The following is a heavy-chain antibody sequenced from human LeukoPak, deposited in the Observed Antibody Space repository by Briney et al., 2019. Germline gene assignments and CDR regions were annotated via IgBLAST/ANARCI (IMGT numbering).Heavy chain of an antibody. CDR3: AKDLGYGSGWYDDY. CDR1: GFTFNTYA. V-gene: IGHV3-23*01. D-gene: IGHD6-19*01. CDR2: ISGSGNST. J-gene: IGHJ4*02. Sequence: GGSLRLSCAASGFTFNTYAMNWVRQAPGKGLEWVSGISGSGNSTYYGDSVKGRFTISRDNSKNTLYLQMNSLRAEDTGVYYCAKDLGYGSGWYDDYSGQGTLVTVSS.